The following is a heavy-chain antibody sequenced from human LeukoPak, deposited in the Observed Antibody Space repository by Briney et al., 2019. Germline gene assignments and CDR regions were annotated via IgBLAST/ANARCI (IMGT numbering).Heavy chain of an antibody. D-gene: IGHD2-2*01. Sequence: SVKVSCKASGGTFSSYAISWVRQAPRQGLEWMGRIIPILGIANYAQKFQGRVTITADKSTSTAYMELSSLRSEDTAVYYCARDYWDQLYYYYGMDVWGQGTTVTVSS. J-gene: IGHJ6*02. CDR2: IIPILGIA. CDR1: GGTFSSYA. V-gene: IGHV1-69*04. CDR3: ARDYWDQLYYYYGMDV.